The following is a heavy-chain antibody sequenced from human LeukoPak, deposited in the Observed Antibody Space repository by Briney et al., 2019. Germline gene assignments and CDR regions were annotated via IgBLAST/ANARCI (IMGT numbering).Heavy chain of an antibody. Sequence: GGSLRLSCAASGFTFNYSWMSWVRQAPGKGLEWVANIKQRGSEKSYVGSVKGRFSISRDNTKNSVFLQMNSLRAEDTAVYYCARVGIDYLASYHFDHWGRGTLVTVSS. D-gene: IGHD2/OR15-2a*01. CDR3: ARVGIDYLASYHFDH. J-gene: IGHJ4*02. V-gene: IGHV3-7*01. CDR2: IKQRGSEK. CDR1: GFTFNYSW.